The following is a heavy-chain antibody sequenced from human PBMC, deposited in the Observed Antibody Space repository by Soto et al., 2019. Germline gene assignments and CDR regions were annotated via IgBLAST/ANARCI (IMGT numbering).Heavy chain of an antibody. CDR3: GKRQRGWGIDVSCMD. D-gene: IGHD2-8*02. J-gene: IGHJ6*03. V-gene: IGHV3-23*03. Sequence: EGWMRLSCVASGFTFTTFAMTWLRQAPGKVLAWVSVIDSSGGYTSYAESVQGRFTISRDNSQNTLYLQLYSLRVEPTALYFLGKRQRGWGIDVSCMD. CDR2: IDSSGGYT. CDR1: GFTFTTFA.